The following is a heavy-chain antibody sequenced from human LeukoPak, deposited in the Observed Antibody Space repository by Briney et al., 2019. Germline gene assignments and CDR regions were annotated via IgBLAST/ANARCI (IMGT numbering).Heavy chain of an antibody. Sequence: GGSLRLSCAAAGFTFSNFWMNWVRQTPGKGLEWVANIKQDGSEKNYVDSVKGRFTISRDNAKNSLFLQMNSLRAEDTAVYYCARGLRYDSSESQYNWFDHWGQGTLVIVSS. V-gene: IGHV3-7*01. CDR3: ARGLRYDSSESQYNWFDH. CDR1: GFTFSNFW. D-gene: IGHD3-22*01. CDR2: IKQDGSEK. J-gene: IGHJ5*02.